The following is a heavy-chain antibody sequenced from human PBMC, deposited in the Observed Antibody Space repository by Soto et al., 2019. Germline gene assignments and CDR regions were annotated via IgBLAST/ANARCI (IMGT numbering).Heavy chain of an antibody. Sequence: QVQLVQSGAEVKKPGASVKVSCKASGYTFTSYYMHWVRQAPGQGLEWMGIINPSGGSTSYAQKFQGRVTMTRDTSTSTVYMELSSLRSEDTAVYYCARESCSGGSCKAFDYWGQGTLVTVSS. CDR2: INPSGGST. J-gene: IGHJ4*02. CDR3: ARESCSGGSCKAFDY. V-gene: IGHV1-46*03. D-gene: IGHD2-15*01. CDR1: GYTFTSYY.